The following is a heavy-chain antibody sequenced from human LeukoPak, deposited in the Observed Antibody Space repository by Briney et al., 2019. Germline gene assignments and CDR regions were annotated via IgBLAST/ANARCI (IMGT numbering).Heavy chain of an antibody. J-gene: IGHJ4*02. CDR2: IWYDGSNK. Sequence: GGSLRLSCAASGFTFSSYGMHWVRQAPGKGLEWVAVIWYDGSNKYYADSVKGRFTISRDNSKHTLYLQMNSLRAEDTAVYYCAKSGCSGTSCYVNFWGQGTLVTVSS. D-gene: IGHD2-2*01. CDR1: GFTFSSYG. CDR3: AKSGCSGTSCYVNF. V-gene: IGHV3-33*06.